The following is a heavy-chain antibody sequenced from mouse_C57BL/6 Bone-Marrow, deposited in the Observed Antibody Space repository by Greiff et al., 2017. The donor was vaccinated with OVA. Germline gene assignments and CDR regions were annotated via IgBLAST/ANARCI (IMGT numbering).Heavy chain of an antibody. CDR2: INPSNGGT. V-gene: IGHV1-53*01. D-gene: IGHD2-2*01. J-gene: IGHJ4*01. CDR3: ATRLIYYGYDGSSYYAMDY. Sequence: VQLQQSGTDLVKPGASVKLSCKASGYTFTSYWMHWVKQRPGQGLEWIGNINPSNGGTNYNEKFKSKATLTVDKSSSTAYMQLSSLTSEDSAVYYCATRLIYYGYDGSSYYAMDYWGQGTSVTVSS. CDR1: GYTFTSYW.